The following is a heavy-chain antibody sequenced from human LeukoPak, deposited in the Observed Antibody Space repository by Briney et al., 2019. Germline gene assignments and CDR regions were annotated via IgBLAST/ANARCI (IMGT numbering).Heavy chain of an antibody. CDR1: GGSISSYY. CDR3: ARGDVEMATTPHYYYGMDV. D-gene: IGHD5-24*01. CDR2: IYYSGST. V-gene: IGHV4-59*01. J-gene: IGHJ6*02. Sequence: SETLSLTCTVSGGSISSYYWSWIRQPPGKGLEWIGYIYYSGSTNYNPSLKSRVTISVDTSKNQFSLKLSSVTAADTAVYYCARGDVEMATTPHYYYGMDVWGQGTTVTVSS.